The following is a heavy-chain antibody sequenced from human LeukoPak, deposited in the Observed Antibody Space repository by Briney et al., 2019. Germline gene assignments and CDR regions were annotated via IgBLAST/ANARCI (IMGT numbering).Heavy chain of an antibody. D-gene: IGHD3-9*01. CDR2: IYTSGST. CDR3: AREGPLRYFDWLSSYWYFDL. J-gene: IGHJ2*01. V-gene: IGHV4-61*02. Sequence: PSQTLSLTCTVSGGSISSGSYYWSWIRQPAGKGLEWIGRIYTSGSTNYNPSLKSRVTISVDTSKNQFSLKLSSVTAADTAVYYCAREGPLRYFDWLSSYWYFDLWGRGTLVTVSS. CDR1: GGSISSGSYY.